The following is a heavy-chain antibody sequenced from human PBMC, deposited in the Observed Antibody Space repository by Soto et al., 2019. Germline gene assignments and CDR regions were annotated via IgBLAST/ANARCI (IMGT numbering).Heavy chain of an antibody. J-gene: IGHJ4*02. CDR1: GFIFSNYD. CDR2: IDTGDDT. CDR3: ASGRGYCDFNTCHYYCDL. Sequence: EVQLVESGGGLVQPGGSLRLSCAASGFIFSNYDMHWVRQTAGEGLEWVSLIDTGDDTYYPDSVKGRFSISRENAKNSLYLQMHNLRAGDTAVYYCASGRGYCDFNTCHYYCDLWGPGTQVTVSA. D-gene: IGHD2-15*01. V-gene: IGHV3-13*01.